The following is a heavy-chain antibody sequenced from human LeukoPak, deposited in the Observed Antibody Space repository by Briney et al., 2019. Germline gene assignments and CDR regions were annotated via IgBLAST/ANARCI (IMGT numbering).Heavy chain of an antibody. Sequence: GGSLRLSCAASGFTFDDYAMHWVRHAPGKGREWVSLIRGDGGTTYYADSVKGRFTIPRDNSKNSLYLQMNSLRTEDTALYYCAKDTYESSGYYRWYFDLWGRGTLVTVSS. J-gene: IGHJ2*01. CDR1: GFTFDDYA. V-gene: IGHV3-43*02. D-gene: IGHD3-22*01. CDR3: AKDTYESSGYYRWYFDL. CDR2: IRGDGGTT.